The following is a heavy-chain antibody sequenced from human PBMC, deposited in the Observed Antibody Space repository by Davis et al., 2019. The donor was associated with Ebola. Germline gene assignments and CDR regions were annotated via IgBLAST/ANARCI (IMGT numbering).Heavy chain of an antibody. V-gene: IGHV4-31*11. D-gene: IGHD3-22*01. CDR2: IYYSGST. J-gene: IGHJ4*02. CDR1: GGSFSGYY. CDR3: ARSMIVAPFDY. Sequence: MPSETLSLTCAVYGGSFSGYYWSWIRQHPGKGLEWIGYIYYSGSTYYNPSLKSRVTISVDTSKNQFSLKLSSVTAADTAVYYCARSMIVAPFDYWGQGTLVTVSS.